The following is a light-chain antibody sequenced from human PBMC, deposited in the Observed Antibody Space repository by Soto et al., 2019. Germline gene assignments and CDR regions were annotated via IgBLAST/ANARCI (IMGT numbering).Light chain of an antibody. V-gene: IGKV1-27*01. CDR1: QAITDY. J-gene: IGKJ1*01. CDR3: QNYNSAPWT. CDR2: AAS. Sequence: DVHMTQSASSLSASVGNRVTITCRASQAITDYLAWYQQKPGQVPNLLIFAASTLQSGVPSRFSGSGSGTYFTLTITGLHPEDVATYYCQNYNSAPWTFGQGTKV.